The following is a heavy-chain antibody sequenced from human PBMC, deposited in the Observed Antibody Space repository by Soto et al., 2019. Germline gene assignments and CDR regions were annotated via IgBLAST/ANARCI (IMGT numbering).Heavy chain of an antibody. J-gene: IGHJ6*04. Sequence: EVQLVESGGDLIQPGGSLRLSCAASGFSVSSDYMSWVRQAPGKGLEWVAIIFSGGRTYYADSVKGRFTISRDNSKNTLYLQRNSLRAEDTAVYYCARDRETGTTSDYYYGMDVWGKGPTVTVSA. CDR1: GFSVSSDY. CDR3: ARDRETGTTSDYYYGMDV. D-gene: IGHD1-7*01. CDR2: IFSGGRT. V-gene: IGHV3-53*01.